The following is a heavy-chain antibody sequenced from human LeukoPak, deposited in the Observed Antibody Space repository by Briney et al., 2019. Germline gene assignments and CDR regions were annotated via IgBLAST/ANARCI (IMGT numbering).Heavy chain of an antibody. J-gene: IGHJ4*02. Sequence: PGRSLRLSCAASGFTVSRNYYMNWVRQAPGKGLEWVSVIYSAGNTYYADSVKGRFTISRDNSKNTVYLQMNSLRAEDTAVYYCARGDDYGGAWYYFDCWGQGTLVTVSS. CDR2: IYSAGNT. V-gene: IGHV3-53*01. CDR3: ARGDDYGGAWYYFDC. D-gene: IGHD4-23*01. CDR1: GFTVSRNY.